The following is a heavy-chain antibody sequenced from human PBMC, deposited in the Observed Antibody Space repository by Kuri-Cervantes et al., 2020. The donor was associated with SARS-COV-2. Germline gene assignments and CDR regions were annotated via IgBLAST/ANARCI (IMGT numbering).Heavy chain of an antibody. Sequence: GESLKISCAASGITVCTNYMNWVRQAPGKGLEWLSVMYSGRSTYYADSVKGRFTISRDTSKNTVYLQMNSLRGDDTAVYYCTRGVLRRPPDYWGQGNLVTVSS. D-gene: IGHD3-3*01. V-gene: IGHV3-53*01. CDR3: TRGVLRRPPDY. CDR2: MYSGRST. J-gene: IGHJ4*02. CDR1: GITVCTNY.